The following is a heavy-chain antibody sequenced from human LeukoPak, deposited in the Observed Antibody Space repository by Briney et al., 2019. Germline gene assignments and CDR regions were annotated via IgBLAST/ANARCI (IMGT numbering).Heavy chain of an antibody. Sequence: GGSLGLSCAASGFTFSNAWMSWVRQAPGKGLEWVGRIKRKTDGGITDYAAPVKGRFTISRDDSKNTLYLQMNSLKTEDTAVYYCTTGPMVRGIIRDWGQGTLVTVSS. CDR1: GFTFSNAW. CDR2: IKRKTDGGIT. CDR3: TTGPMVRGIIRD. D-gene: IGHD3-10*01. J-gene: IGHJ4*02. V-gene: IGHV3-15*01.